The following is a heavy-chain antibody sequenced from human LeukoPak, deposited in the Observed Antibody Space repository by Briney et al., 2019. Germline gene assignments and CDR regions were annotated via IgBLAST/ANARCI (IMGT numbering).Heavy chain of an antibody. CDR2: ISYDGIDK. Sequence: QSGRSLRLSCAASGFTLSGYTMHWVRQAPGKGLEWVALISYDGIDKYYADSVKGRFTISRDNPKNTLYLQMNSLRAEDTAVYYCARARSGGYGDFFDCWGQGTLVTVSS. J-gene: IGHJ4*02. V-gene: IGHV3-30*04. CDR3: ARARSGGYGDFFDC. D-gene: IGHD1-26*01. CDR1: GFTLSGYT.